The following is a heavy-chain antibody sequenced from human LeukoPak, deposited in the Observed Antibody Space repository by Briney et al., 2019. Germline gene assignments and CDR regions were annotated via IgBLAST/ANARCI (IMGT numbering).Heavy chain of an antibody. J-gene: IGHJ4*02. Sequence: SETLSLPGTASGGSISSYYWSWIRQPPGKGLEWMGYIYYSGSTNYNPSLKSRVTISVDTSKNQFSLKLSSVTAADTAVYYCARGCSSTSCQIGSALVYWGQGTLVTVSS. CDR1: GGSISSYY. V-gene: IGHV4-59*13. CDR3: ARGCSSTSCQIGSALVY. CDR2: IYYSGST. D-gene: IGHD2-2*01.